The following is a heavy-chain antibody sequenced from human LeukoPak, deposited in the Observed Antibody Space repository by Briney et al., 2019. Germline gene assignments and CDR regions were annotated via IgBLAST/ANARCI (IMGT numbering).Heavy chain of an antibody. CDR3: ARRGERATIDF. J-gene: IGHJ4*02. CDR2: IYPGDSDT. D-gene: IGHD1/OR15-1a*01. V-gene: IGHV5-51*01. CDR1: GYSFTSYW. Sequence: GESLKISCKGSGYSFTSYWIAWVRQMPGKGLEWMGIIYPGDSDTRYSPSFQGQVTISADKSINTAYLQWSSLKVSDTGMYYCARRGERATIDFWGQGTLVTVSS.